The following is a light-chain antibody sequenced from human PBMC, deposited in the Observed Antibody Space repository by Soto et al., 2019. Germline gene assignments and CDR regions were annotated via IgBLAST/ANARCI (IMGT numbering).Light chain of an antibody. CDR3: QQYYRYWT. V-gene: IGKV1-5*01. CDR1: ESVSDW. J-gene: IGKJ1*01. CDR2: DVS. Sequence: DIQMTQSPSILSASVGDRDSIAFRASESVSDWLAWYQQKPGKAPELLIFDVSRLQGGVPSRFSGSGSGTEFTLTISRLQREDFATYYCQQYYRYWTFGQGTKVDI.